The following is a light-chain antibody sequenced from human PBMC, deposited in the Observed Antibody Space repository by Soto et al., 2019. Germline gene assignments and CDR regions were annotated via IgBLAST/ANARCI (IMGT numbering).Light chain of an antibody. V-gene: IGKV3-15*01. Sequence: EIMMTQSPATLSVSPGERVTLSCRASQSVSSNLAWYQQKPGQAPRLLIYGASTRATGIPARFSGSGSGTEFTLTISSLQSEDFAVYYCQQYNSWPPITFGQGTRLEIK. CDR2: GAS. CDR1: QSVSSN. J-gene: IGKJ5*01. CDR3: QQYNSWPPIT.